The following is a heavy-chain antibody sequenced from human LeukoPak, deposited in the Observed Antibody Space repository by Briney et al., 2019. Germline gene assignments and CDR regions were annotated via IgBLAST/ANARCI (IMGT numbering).Heavy chain of an antibody. CDR2: ISSYGSLM. CDR3: ARSRQFVVAPAAIAFDI. J-gene: IGHJ3*02. Sequence: PGGSLRLSCAAAGFTFSGFSINWVRQAPGKGLEWVSSISSYGSLMHSADSVEGRYAISRDDAKNSVYLQMNSPRDENTAVYYCARSRQFVVAPAAIAFDIWGQGTVVTVSS. D-gene: IGHD2-2*01. CDR1: GFTFSGFS. V-gene: IGHV3-21*01.